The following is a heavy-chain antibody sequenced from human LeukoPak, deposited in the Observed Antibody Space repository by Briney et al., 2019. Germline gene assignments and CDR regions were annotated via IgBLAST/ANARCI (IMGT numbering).Heavy chain of an antibody. CDR1: GYTFTSYD. J-gene: IGHJ6*03. D-gene: IGHD6-19*01. CDR3: ARRGYSSGWFGYYYYYMDV. Sequence: ASVKVSCKASGYTFTSYDINWVRPATGQGLEWMGWMNPNSGNTGYAQKFQGRVTITRNTSISTAYMELSSLRSEDTAVYYCARRGYSSGWFGYYYYYMDVWGKGTTVTVSS. CDR2: MNPNSGNT. V-gene: IGHV1-8*03.